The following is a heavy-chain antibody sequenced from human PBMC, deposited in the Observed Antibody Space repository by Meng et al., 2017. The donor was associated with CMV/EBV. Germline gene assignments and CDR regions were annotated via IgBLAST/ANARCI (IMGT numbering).Heavy chain of an antibody. CDR3: ARAKMNWNVIDAFDI. CDR1: GFTFSSYA. J-gene: IGHJ3*02. V-gene: IGHV3-30-3*01. Sequence: GESLKISCAASGFTFSSYAMHRVRQAPGKGLEWVAVISYDGSNKYYADSVKGRFTISRDNSKNTLYLQMNSLRAEDTAVYYCARAKMNWNVIDAFDIWGQGTMVTVSS. CDR2: ISYDGSNK. D-gene: IGHD1-1*01.